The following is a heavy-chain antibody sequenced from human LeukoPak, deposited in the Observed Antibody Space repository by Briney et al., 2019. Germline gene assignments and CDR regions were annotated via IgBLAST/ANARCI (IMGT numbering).Heavy chain of an antibody. CDR1: GYSLTNYW. Sequence: GESPKIPCKVSGYSLTNYWIAWVRQLPGKGLEWMGIVFPVDSDTRYSPSFQGQVTISADKSINTAYLQWSSLKASDTAIYYCARYDGGATADFWGQGTLVTVSS. CDR2: VFPVDSDT. J-gene: IGHJ4*02. D-gene: IGHD1-26*01. CDR3: ARYDGGATADF. V-gene: IGHV5-51*01.